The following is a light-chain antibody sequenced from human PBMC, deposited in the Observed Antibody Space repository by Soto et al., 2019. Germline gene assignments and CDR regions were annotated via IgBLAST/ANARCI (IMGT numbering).Light chain of an antibody. J-gene: IGKJ2*01. Sequence: DLQMTHSPSTLSASVGDRVTITCRASQSISTGLAWYQQKPGKAPKLLLYKASSIENGVPSRFSDSGSGTEFTLTISSLQPDDFASYCCQQYSTFPYMFGQGTKLGLK. V-gene: IGKV1-5*03. CDR3: QQYSTFPYM. CDR1: QSISTG. CDR2: KAS.